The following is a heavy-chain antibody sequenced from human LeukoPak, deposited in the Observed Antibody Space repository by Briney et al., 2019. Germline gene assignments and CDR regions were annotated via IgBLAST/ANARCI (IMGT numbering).Heavy chain of an antibody. Sequence: GGSLRLSCAASGFTFSSYSMNWVRQAPGKGLEWASSISSSSSYIYYADSVKGRFTISRDNAKNSLYLQMNSLRAEDTAVYYCARVVGIAAAGTPHWGQGTLVTVSS. V-gene: IGHV3-21*01. J-gene: IGHJ4*02. CDR3: ARVVGIAAAGTPH. CDR2: ISSSSSYI. D-gene: IGHD6-13*01. CDR1: GFTFSSYS.